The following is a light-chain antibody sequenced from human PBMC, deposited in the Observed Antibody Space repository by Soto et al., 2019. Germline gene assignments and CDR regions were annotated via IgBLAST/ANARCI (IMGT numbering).Light chain of an antibody. J-gene: IGKJ1*01. CDR1: QSISSW. CDR2: DAS. CDR3: QQYETFSGT. Sequence: TQSPGTLSLSPGERATLSCRASQSISSWLAWYQQKPGEAPKLLIYDASALPRGVPSRFSGSGSGTKFTLTIASLQPDDFATYYCQQYETFSGTFGPGTKVDIK. V-gene: IGKV1-5*01.